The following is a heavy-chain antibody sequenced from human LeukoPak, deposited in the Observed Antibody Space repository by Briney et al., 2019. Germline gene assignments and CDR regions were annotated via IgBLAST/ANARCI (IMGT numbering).Heavy chain of an antibody. CDR2: IYYSGST. D-gene: IGHD5-12*01. CDR1: GDPISSHSDY. V-gene: IGHV4-61*08. J-gene: IGHJ4*02. Sequence: PSETLSLTCTVSGDPISSHSDYKWTWIRQAPGKGLELIGYIYYSGSTNYNPSLRSRVTISVDTSKNQFSLKLTSVTAADTAVYYCAREYSAFDFWGQGTLVTVSS. CDR3: AREYSAFDF.